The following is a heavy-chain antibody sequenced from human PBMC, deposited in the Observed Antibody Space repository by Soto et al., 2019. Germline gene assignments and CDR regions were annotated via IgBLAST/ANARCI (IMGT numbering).Heavy chain of an antibody. CDR1: GGSISSSNYF. J-gene: IGHJ4*02. CDR2: IYYSGTT. Sequence: QLQLQESGPGLVKPSETLSLTCTVSGGSISSSNYFWGWIRQPPGKGLEWIGSIYYSGTTYYNPSLKSRVTIPGDTSKHQFSLTRSSVTAADTAVYCCARLKGRYWWLDYWGQGTLVTVSS. CDR3: ARLKGRYWWLDY. V-gene: IGHV4-39*01. D-gene: IGHD3-10*01.